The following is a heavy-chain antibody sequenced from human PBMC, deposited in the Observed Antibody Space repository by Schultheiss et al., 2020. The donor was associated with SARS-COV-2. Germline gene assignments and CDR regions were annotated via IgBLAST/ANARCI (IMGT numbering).Heavy chain of an antibody. Sequence: ASVKVSCKASGYTFTGYYMHWVRQAPGQGLEWMGWINPNSGGTNYAQKLQGRVTMTTDTSTSTAYMELRSLRSDDTAVYYCARVAISSIAARQGRYYFDYWGQGTLVTVSS. J-gene: IGHJ4*02. CDR3: ARVAISSIAARQGRYYFDY. D-gene: IGHD6-6*01. V-gene: IGHV1-2*02. CDR2: INPNSGGT. CDR1: GYTFTGYY.